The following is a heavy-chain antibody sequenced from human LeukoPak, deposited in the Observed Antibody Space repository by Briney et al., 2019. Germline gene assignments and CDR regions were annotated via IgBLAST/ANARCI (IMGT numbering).Heavy chain of an antibody. CDR3: ARDLHSSGWYYFDY. Sequence: GGSLRLSCAASGFTFSSYSINWVRQAPGKGLEWVSSISSSSSYIYYADSVKGRFTISRDNAKNSLYLQMNSLRAEDTAVYYCARDLHSSGWYYFDYWGQGTLVTVSS. V-gene: IGHV3-21*01. D-gene: IGHD6-19*01. J-gene: IGHJ4*02. CDR1: GFTFSSYS. CDR2: ISSSSSYI.